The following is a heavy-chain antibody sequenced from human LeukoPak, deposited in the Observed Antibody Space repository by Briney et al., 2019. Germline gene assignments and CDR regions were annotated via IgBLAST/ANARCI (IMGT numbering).Heavy chain of an antibody. CDR1: GGTFSSYA. V-gene: IGHV1-69*04. Sequence: SVKVSCKASGGTFSSYAISWVRQAPGQGLEWMGRIIPILGIANYAQKFQGRVTITADKSTSTAYMELSSLRSEDTAVYYCAREHRGYDSSGYYFYWGQGTLVTVSS. CDR3: AREHRGYDSSGYYFY. J-gene: IGHJ4*02. D-gene: IGHD3-22*01. CDR2: IIPILGIA.